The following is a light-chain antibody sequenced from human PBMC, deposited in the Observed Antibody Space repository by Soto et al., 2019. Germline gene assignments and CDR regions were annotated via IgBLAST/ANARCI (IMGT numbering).Light chain of an antibody. J-gene: IGLJ1*01. V-gene: IGLV2-14*01. Sequence: QSGLTQPASVSLSPGHSVTISCTGTSRDIAGYNYISLFQQHPGKAPKLLIYEVTARPSGVSNRFSGSKSGNTASLTISGLQAEDEADYYCTSYTSSSFYVFGTGAKVTVL. CDR2: EVT. CDR3: TSYTSSSFYV. CDR1: SRDIAGYNY.